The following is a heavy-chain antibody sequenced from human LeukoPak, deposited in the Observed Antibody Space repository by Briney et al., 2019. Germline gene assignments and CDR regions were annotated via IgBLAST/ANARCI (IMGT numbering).Heavy chain of an antibody. CDR3: ARSSYYYDSSGYYTNWFDP. Sequence: ASVKVSCKASGGTFSSYAISWVRQAPGQGLEWMGRIIPIFGTANYAQKFQGRVTITRDESPSTAYMELSSLRSEDTAVYYRARSSYYYDSSGYYTNWFDPWGQGTLVTVSS. V-gene: IGHV1-69*05. CDR1: GGTFSSYA. J-gene: IGHJ5*02. D-gene: IGHD3-22*01. CDR2: IIPIFGTA.